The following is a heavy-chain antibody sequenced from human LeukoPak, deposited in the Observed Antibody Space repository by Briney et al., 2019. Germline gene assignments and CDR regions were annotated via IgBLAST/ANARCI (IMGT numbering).Heavy chain of an antibody. D-gene: IGHD3-9*01. J-gene: IGHJ4*02. V-gene: IGHV1-3*01. CDR2: INAGNGNT. Sequence: ASVKVSCKASGYTFTSYAMHWVRQAPGQRLEWMGWINAGNGNTKYSQKFQGRVTITRDTSASTAYMELSSLRSEDTAVYYCARGFADQSYDILTGYYNVIPAGFDYWGQGTLVTVSS. CDR1: GYTFTSYA. CDR3: ARGFADQSYDILTGYYNVIPAGFDY.